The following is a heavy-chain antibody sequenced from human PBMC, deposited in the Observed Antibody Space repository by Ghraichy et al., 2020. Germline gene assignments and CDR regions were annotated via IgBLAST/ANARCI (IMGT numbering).Heavy chain of an antibody. J-gene: IGHJ4*02. Sequence: GGSLRLSCAASGFTFSSYAMHWVRQAPGKGLEYVSAISSNGGSTYYVDSVKGRFTISRDNSKNTLYLQMGSLRAEDMAVYYCAASWAYGDKLGVDQNFDYWGQGTLVTVSS. CDR1: GFTFSSYA. CDR2: ISSNGGST. V-gene: IGHV3-64*02. D-gene: IGHD4-17*01. CDR3: AASWAYGDKLGVDQNFDY.